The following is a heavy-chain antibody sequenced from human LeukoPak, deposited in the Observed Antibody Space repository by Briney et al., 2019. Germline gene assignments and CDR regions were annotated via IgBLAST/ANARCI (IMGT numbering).Heavy chain of an antibody. CDR1: GGTFSSYA. V-gene: IGHV1-69*05. CDR3: ARSMPCSSTSCYTGEGYYYYMDV. CDR2: IIPIFGTV. Sequence: SVKVSCKASGGTFSSYAISWVRQAPGQGLEWMGGIIPIFGTVNYAQKFQGRVTITTDESTSTAYMELSSLRSEDTAVYYCARSMPCSSTSCYTGEGYYYYMDVWGKGTTVTVSS. D-gene: IGHD2-2*02. J-gene: IGHJ6*03.